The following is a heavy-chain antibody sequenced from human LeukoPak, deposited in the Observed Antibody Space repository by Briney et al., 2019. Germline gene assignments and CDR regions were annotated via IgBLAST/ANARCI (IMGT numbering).Heavy chain of an antibody. Sequence: GASVKVSCKASGYTFTSYAMNWVRQAPGQGLEWMGIINPGGGGTSYAQKFQGRVTMTRDTSTSTVYMELSSLRSEDTAVYYCARAPNRNYDYWGQGTLVTVSS. CDR1: GYTFTSYA. D-gene: IGHD4-11*01. V-gene: IGHV1-46*01. CDR3: ARAPNRNYDY. CDR2: INPGGGGT. J-gene: IGHJ4*02.